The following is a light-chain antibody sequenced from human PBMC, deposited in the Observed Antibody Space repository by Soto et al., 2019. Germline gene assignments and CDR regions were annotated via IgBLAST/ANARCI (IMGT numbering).Light chain of an antibody. V-gene: IGLV1-47*01. CDR3: AACDDSLGV. CDR2: RNN. J-gene: IGLJ1*01. CDR1: SSNIGSNY. Sequence: QSVLTQPPSASGTHGQRGTISCYGSSSNIGSNYVYWYQQLPGTAPKLLIYRNNQRPSVDPARISCAKSCFSASYAISAIRSEDEADYYCAACDDSLGVFGTGTKVTVL.